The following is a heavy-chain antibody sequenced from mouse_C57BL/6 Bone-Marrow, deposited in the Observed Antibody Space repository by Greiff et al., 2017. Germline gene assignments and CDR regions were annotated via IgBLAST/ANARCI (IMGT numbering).Heavy chain of an antibody. Sequence: VQLQQSGAELVRPGASVKLSCTASGFNIKDDYMHWVKQRPEQGLEWIGWIDPENGDTEYASKFQGKATITADTSSNTAYLQLSSLTSEDTAVYYCTTYYYGSGYGDWYFDVWGTGTTVTVSS. CDR1: GFNIKDDY. CDR2: IDPENGDT. V-gene: IGHV14-4*01. J-gene: IGHJ1*03. CDR3: TTYYYGSGYGDWYFDV. D-gene: IGHD1-1*01.